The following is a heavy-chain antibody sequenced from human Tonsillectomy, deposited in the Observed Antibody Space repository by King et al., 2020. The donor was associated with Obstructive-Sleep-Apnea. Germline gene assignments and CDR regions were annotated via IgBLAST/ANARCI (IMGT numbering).Heavy chain of an antibody. CDR1: GFTFSSYA. D-gene: IGHD6-6*01. Sequence: VQLVESGGGVVQPGRSLRLSCAASGFTFSSYAMHWVRQAPGKGLEWVAVISYDGSNKYYADSVKGRFTNSRDNSKNTLYLQMNSLRAEDTAVYYCATSSSGFHYWGQGTLVTVSS. CDR2: ISYDGSNK. CDR3: ATSSSGFHY. J-gene: IGHJ4*02. V-gene: IGHV3-30*04.